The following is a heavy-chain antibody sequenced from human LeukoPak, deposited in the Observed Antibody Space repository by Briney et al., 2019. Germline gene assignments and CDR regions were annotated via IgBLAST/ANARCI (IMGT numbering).Heavy chain of an antibody. CDR1: GYTFTSYA. CDR2: INAGNGNT. D-gene: IGHD2-15*01. V-gene: IGHV1-3*01. J-gene: IGHJ4*02. Sequence: ASVKVSCKASGYTFTSYAMHWVRQAPGQRLEWMGWINAGNGNTKYSQKFQGRVTITRDTSASTAYMELGSLRSEDTAAYYCARDESKYCSGGSCYPRNYWGQGTLVTVSS. CDR3: ARDESKYCSGGSCYPRNY.